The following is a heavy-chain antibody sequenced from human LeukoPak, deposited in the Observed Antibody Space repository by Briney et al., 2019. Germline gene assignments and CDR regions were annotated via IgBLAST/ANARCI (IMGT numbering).Heavy chain of an antibody. J-gene: IGHJ5*02. D-gene: IGHD1-26*01. V-gene: IGHV3-7*01. CDR1: GFTFSSYW. CDR3: ARDPEGDNWFDP. Sequence: GGSLRLSCAASGFTFSSYWMTWVRQAPGKGLEWVASITQDGSERYYVDSVKGRFTISRDNAKNSLYLQMNSLRAEDTAVYYCARDPEGDNWFDPWGQGTLVTVSS. CDR2: ITQDGSER.